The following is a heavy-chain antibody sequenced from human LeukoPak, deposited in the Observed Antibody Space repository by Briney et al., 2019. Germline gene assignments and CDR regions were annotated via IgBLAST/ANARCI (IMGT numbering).Heavy chain of an antibody. V-gene: IGHV3-30*04. CDR3: ARDSSDYGVYYFDY. D-gene: IGHD4-17*01. CDR2: ISYAGSNK. J-gene: IGHJ4*02. CDR1: GFTFSSYA. Sequence: GRSLRLSCAGSGFTFSSYAMHWVGQAPGMGLDWVAVISYAGSNKYYADSVKGRFTISRDNSKNTLYLQMNSLRAEDTAVYYCARDSSDYGVYYFDYWGQGTLVTVSS.